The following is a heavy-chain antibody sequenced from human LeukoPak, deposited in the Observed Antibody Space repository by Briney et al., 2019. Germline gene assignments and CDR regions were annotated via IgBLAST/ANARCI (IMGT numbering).Heavy chain of an antibody. J-gene: IGHJ6*02. CDR3: AVRSGGYYYYGMDV. V-gene: IGHV4-39*01. CDR1: GGSISSSSYY. CDR2: IYYSGST. Sequence: SETLSLTCTVSGGSISSSSYYWGWLRQPPGKGLEWIVSIYYSGSTYYNPSLKSRVTISVDTSKNQFSLKLSSVTAADTAVYYCAVRSGGYYYYGMDVWGQGTTVTVSS. D-gene: IGHD2-8*02.